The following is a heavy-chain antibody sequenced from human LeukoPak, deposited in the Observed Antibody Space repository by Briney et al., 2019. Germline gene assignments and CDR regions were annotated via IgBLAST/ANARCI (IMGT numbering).Heavy chain of an antibody. Sequence: SETLSLTCAVSGGSISSSNWWSWVRQPPGKGLEWIGEIYHSGSTNYNPSLKSRVTISVDKSKNQFSLKLSSVTAADTAVYYCARGRRYSSSWYGLYYFDYWGRGTLVTVSS. CDR2: IYHSGST. CDR1: GGSISSSNW. J-gene: IGHJ4*02. V-gene: IGHV4-4*02. CDR3: ARGRRYSSSWYGLYYFDY. D-gene: IGHD6-13*01.